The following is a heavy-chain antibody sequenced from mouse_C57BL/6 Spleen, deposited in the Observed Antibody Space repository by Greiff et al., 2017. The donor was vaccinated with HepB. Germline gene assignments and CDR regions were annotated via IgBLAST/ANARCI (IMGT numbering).Heavy chain of an antibody. Sequence: QVQLQQSGAELARPGASVKLSCKASGYTFTSYGISWVKQRTGQGLEWIGEIYPRSGNTYYNEKFKGKATLTADKSSSTAYMELRSLTSEDSAVYVCADYGIYVWFASWGQGTLVTVAA. CDR1: GYTFTSYG. J-gene: IGHJ3*01. CDR3: ADYGIYVWFAS. CDR2: IYPRSGNT. V-gene: IGHV1-81*01. D-gene: IGHD2-1*01.